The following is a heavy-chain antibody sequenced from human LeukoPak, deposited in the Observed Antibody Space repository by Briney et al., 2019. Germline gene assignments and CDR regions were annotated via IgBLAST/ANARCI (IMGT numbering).Heavy chain of an antibody. D-gene: IGHD6-13*01. Sequence: EASVKVSCKASGYTFTGYYMHWVRQAPGQGLEWMGWIDPNSGGKNYAQKFQGRVTMTRDTSISTAYMELSRLRSDDTAVYYCARGQQQPPFPVDYYYYYGMDVWGQGTTVTVSS. CDR3: ARGQQQPPFPVDYYYYYGMDV. CDR2: IDPNSGGK. V-gene: IGHV1-2*02. CDR1: GYTFTGYY. J-gene: IGHJ6*02.